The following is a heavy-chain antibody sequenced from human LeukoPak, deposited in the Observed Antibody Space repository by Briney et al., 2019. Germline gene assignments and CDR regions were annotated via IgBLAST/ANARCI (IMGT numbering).Heavy chain of an antibody. CDR3: ARAATDGEPPFH. CDR2: ISSSSSYI. J-gene: IGHJ4*02. CDR1: GFTFSSYS. V-gene: IGHV3-21*01. D-gene: IGHD3-10*01. Sequence: GGSLRLSCAASGFTFSSYSMNWVRQAPGKGLEWVSSISSSSSYIYYADSVKGRFTISRDNAKNSLYLQMNSLRAEDTAVYYCARAATDGEPPFHWGQGTLVTVSS.